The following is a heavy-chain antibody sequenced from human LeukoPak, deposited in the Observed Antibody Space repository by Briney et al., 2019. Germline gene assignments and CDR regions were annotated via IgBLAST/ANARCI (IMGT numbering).Heavy chain of an antibody. CDR3: ATARNFRFEY. V-gene: IGHV3-74*01. Sequence: GGSLRLSCAASGLTFRTTWMHWVRQAPGKGLMWVSRMNGEGTTIDYADSVKGRFTVSRDYAKNTLFLQMNNLRTEDTALYFCATARNFRFEYWGQGSLVIVSA. J-gene: IGHJ4*02. CDR2: MNGEGTTI. D-gene: IGHD1-7*01. CDR1: GLTFRTTW.